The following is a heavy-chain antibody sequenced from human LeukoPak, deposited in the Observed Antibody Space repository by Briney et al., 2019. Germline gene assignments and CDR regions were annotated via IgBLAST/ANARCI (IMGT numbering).Heavy chain of an antibody. J-gene: IGHJ3*02. CDR3: ARGSDYYDSSGYYHPYAFDI. CDR1: GGSISSYY. V-gene: IGHV4-59*01. CDR2: IYYSGST. Sequence: PSETLSLTCTVSGGSISSYYWSWIRQPPGKGLEWIGYIYYSGSTNYNPSLKSRVTISVDTPKNQFSLKLSSVTAADTAVYYCARGSDYYDSSGYYHPYAFDIWGQGTMVTVSS. D-gene: IGHD3-22*01.